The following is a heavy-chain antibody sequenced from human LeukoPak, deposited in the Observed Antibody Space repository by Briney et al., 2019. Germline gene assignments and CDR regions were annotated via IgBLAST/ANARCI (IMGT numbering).Heavy chain of an antibody. CDR2: IYYTGGT. CDR3: ASSYFYDGNRYFDS. Sequence: SETPSLMCNVSGGSMTSYYWNWMRQPPGKGLEWIGYIYYTGGTNSNPSLKSRLTISMDTSKKQFSLKLSSVTAADTAIYYCASSYFYDGNRYFDSWGQGALVTVSS. CDR1: GGSMTSYY. D-gene: IGHD3-22*01. V-gene: IGHV4-59*08. J-gene: IGHJ5*01.